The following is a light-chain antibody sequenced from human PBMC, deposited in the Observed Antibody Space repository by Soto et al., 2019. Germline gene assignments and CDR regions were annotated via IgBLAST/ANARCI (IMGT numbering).Light chain of an antibody. CDR3: QQRGNWPKT. Sequence: EVVLTQSPSTLSLSPGERATLSCRASQSVTSAFLAWYQQKPGQAPRLLIYDASTRATGIPARFSASGSGTDFTLTISSLEPEDFAVYYCQQRGNWPKTFGQGTKVDIK. J-gene: IGKJ1*01. V-gene: IGKV3-11*01. CDR2: DAS. CDR1: QSVTSAF.